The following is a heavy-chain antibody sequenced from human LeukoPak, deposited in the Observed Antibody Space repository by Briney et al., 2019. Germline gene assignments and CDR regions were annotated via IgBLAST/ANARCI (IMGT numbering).Heavy chain of an antibody. CDR2: ISTSDSTI. CDR1: GFTFSDYY. CDR3: ARSPNYKGYFDY. Sequence: SGGSLRLSCAASGFTFSDYYMSWIRQAPGKGLEWVSYISTSDSTIYYADSVKGRFTISRDNAKNSLYLQMNSLRAEDTAVYYCARSPNYKGYFDYWGQGTLVTVSS. J-gene: IGHJ4*02. V-gene: IGHV3-11*04. D-gene: IGHD3-10*01.